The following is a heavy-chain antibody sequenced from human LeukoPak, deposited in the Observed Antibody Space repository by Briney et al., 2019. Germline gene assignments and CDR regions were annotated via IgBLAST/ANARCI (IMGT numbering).Heavy chain of an antibody. Sequence: GGSLRLFCAASGFTFDDYTMHWVRQAPVAGLEWVSLINWDGGGTYYADSVKGRFTISRDNSKNSLYLQMNSLRTEDTALYYCAKENGYSYGLFDYWGQGTLVTVSS. CDR1: GFTFDDYT. J-gene: IGHJ4*02. CDR3: AKENGYSYGLFDY. CDR2: INWDGGGT. D-gene: IGHD5-18*01. V-gene: IGHV3-43*01.